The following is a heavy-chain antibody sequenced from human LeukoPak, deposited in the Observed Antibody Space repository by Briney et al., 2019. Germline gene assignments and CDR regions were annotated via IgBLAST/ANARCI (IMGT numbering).Heavy chain of an antibody. D-gene: IGHD3-3*01. CDR3: ARASLPDYDFWSGYYSRYADY. V-gene: IGHV1-2*02. CDR2: INPNSGGT. J-gene: IGHJ4*02. CDR1: GYTFTGYY. Sequence: GASVKVSCKASGYTFTGYYMHWVRQAPGQGLEWMGWINPNSGGTNYAQKFQGRVTMTRDTSISTAYMELSRLRSDDTAVYYCARASLPDYDFWSGYYSRYADYWGQGTLVTVSS.